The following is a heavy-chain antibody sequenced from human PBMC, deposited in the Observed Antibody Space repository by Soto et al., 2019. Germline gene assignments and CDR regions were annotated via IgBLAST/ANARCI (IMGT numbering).Heavy chain of an antibody. V-gene: IGHV3-23*01. Sequence: EVQLLESGGGLVQPGGSLRLFCAASGFTFSSYATNWVRQAPGKGLEWVSDISGSGGSTYYADSVKGRFTISRDTSKNTLYLQMNSLRAEDTAIYFCAKGRGTITRYFGMDVWGQGTTVTVSS. CDR3: AKGRGTITRYFGMDV. D-gene: IGHD1-7*01. CDR2: ISGSGGST. CDR1: GFTFSSYA. J-gene: IGHJ6*02.